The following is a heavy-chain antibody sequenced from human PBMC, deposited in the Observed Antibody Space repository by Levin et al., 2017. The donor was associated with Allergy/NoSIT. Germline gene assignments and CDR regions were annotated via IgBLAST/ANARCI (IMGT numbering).Heavy chain of an antibody. V-gene: IGHV4-34*01. CDR2: INHSGST. J-gene: IGHJ4*02. D-gene: IGHD4-17*01. CDR1: GGSFSGYY. CDR3: ARRAVTTDY. Sequence: SQTLSLTCTVFGGSFSGYYWTWFRQPPGKGLEWIGEINHSGSTTYDPSLKSRVTISRDTSKNQFSLKLSSVTAADTAVYYCARRAVTTDYWGQGTLVTVSS.